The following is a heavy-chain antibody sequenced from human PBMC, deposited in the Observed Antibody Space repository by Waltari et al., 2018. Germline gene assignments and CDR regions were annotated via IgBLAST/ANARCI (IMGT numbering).Heavy chain of an antibody. CDR3: AREPRKLAAGIDWFDP. J-gene: IGHJ5*02. V-gene: IGHV1-2*02. CDR1: GYTFTDYY. CDR2: INPHPGGD. Sequence: QVQLVQSGAEVKKPGASVKVSCKASGYTFTDYYMHGVQQAPGQGLEWMGWINPHPGGDYYAPKYKARVTMTRDTSISTAYMEQSRPTSDDTAVFYCAREPRKLAAGIDWFDPWGQGTLVIVSS. D-gene: IGHD6-13*01.